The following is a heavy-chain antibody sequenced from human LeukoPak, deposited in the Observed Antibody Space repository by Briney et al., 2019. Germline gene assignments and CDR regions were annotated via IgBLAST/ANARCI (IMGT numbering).Heavy chain of an antibody. CDR1: GGTFSSYA. J-gene: IGHJ4*02. CDR3: AREWSIAAGFDY. CDR2: IIPIFGTA. Sequence: SVKVSCKASGGTFSSYAISWVRQAPGQGLEWMGGIIPIFGTANYALKFQGRVTITADESTSTAYMELSSLRSEDTAVYYCAREWSIAAGFDYWGQGTLVTVSS. V-gene: IGHV1-69*13. D-gene: IGHD6-13*01.